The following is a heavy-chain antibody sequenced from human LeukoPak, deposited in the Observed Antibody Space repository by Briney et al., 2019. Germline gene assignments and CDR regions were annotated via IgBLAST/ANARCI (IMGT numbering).Heavy chain of an antibody. CDR2: INPDGSHR. V-gene: IGHV3-7*01. Sequence: GGSLRLSCEASGFTFSTHWMSWVRQAPRKGLEWVASINPDGSHRYYLDSVVGRFTISRDDTKNSLYLQMYSLGAEDTAVYYCARLLGTSTTYDYWGQGTLVTVSS. J-gene: IGHJ4*02. CDR3: ARLLGTSTTYDY. D-gene: IGHD1-1*01. CDR1: GFTFSTHW.